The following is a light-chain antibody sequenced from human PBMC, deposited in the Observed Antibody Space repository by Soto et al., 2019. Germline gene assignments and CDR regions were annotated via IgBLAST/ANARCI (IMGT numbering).Light chain of an antibody. CDR1: QSITGW. V-gene: IGKV1-5*01. CDR2: DAS. Sequence: GDRVTNSFRASQSITGWXAWXXQXPXXXPXXLIYDASSLESGVPSRFSGSGSGTEFTLTISSLQPDDFATYYCQQYNSYCTFGQGTKVDI. J-gene: IGKJ1*01. CDR3: QQYNSYCT.